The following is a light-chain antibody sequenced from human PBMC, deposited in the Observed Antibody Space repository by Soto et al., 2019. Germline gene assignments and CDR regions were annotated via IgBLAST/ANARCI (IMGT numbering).Light chain of an antibody. Sequence: QSVLTQPASVSGSPGQSITISCTGTSSDVGGYNYVSWYQQHPGKAPKLMIYDVSDRPSGVSDRFSGSKSDNTASLTISGLQAEDEADYYCSSYTTSSNYVFGTGTKVTVL. V-gene: IGLV2-14*01. CDR3: SSYTTSSNYV. CDR1: SSDVGGYNY. CDR2: DVS. J-gene: IGLJ1*01.